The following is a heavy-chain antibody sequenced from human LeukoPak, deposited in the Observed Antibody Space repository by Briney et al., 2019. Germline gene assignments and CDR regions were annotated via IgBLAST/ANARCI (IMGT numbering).Heavy chain of an antibody. CDR2: ISYDGSNK. D-gene: IGHD6-19*01. CDR3: ARGYSSGWYGDWFDP. CDR1: GFTFSGYA. V-gene: IGHV3-30-3*01. Sequence: GGSLRLSCAASGFTFSGYAMHWVRQAPGKGLEWVAVISYDGSNKYYADSVKGRFTISRDNSKNTLYLQMNSLRAEDTAVYYCARGYSSGWYGDWFDPWGQGTLVTVSS. J-gene: IGHJ5*02.